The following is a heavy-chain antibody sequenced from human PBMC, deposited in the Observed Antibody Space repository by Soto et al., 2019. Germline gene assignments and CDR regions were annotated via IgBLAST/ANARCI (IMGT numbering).Heavy chain of an antibody. Sequence: ASVKVSCKASGYTFTGYYMHWVRQAPGQGLEWMGWINPNSGGTNCAQKFQGWVTMTRDTSISTAYMELSRLRSDDTAVYYCARARIIAAAGKGNWFDPWGQGTLVTVSS. D-gene: IGHD6-13*01. J-gene: IGHJ5*02. CDR2: INPNSGGT. CDR1: GYTFTGYY. CDR3: ARARIIAAAGKGNWFDP. V-gene: IGHV1-2*04.